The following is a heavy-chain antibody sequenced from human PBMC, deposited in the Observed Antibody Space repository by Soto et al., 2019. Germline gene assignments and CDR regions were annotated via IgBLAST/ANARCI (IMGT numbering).Heavy chain of an antibody. CDR1: GGSISSSSYY. V-gene: IGHV4-39*07. D-gene: IGHD3-16*02. Sequence: SETLSLTCTVSGGSISSSSYYWGWIRQPPGKGLEWIGSIYYSGSTYYNPSLKSRVTISVDTSKNQFSLKLSSVTAADTAVYYCARGDPIYDYVWGSYRYYFDYWGQGTLVTVSS. CDR3: ARGDPIYDYVWGSYRYYFDY. J-gene: IGHJ4*02. CDR2: IYYSGST.